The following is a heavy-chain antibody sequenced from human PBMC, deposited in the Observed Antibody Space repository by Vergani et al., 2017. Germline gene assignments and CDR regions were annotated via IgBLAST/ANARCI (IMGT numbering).Heavy chain of an antibody. CDR3: ASGYYDSSATDAFDI. Sequence: QVQLVRSGAEVKKPGSSVKVSCKASGGTFSSYTISWVRQAPGQGLEWMGRIIPILGIANYAQKFQGRVTITADKSTSTAYMELSSLRSEDTAVYYCASGYYDSSATDAFDIWGQGTMVTVSS. V-gene: IGHV1-69*02. CDR1: GGTFSSYT. D-gene: IGHD3-22*01. J-gene: IGHJ3*02. CDR2: IIPILGIA.